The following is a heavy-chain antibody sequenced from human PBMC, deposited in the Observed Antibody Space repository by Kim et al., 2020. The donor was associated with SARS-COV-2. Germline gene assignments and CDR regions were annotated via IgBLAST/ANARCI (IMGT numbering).Heavy chain of an antibody. J-gene: IGHJ3*02. CDR3: ARAYGGNPI. V-gene: IGHV4-34*01. CDR1: GGSFSGYY. Sequence: SETLSLTCAVYGGSFSGYYWSWIRQPPGKGLEWIGEINHSGSTNYNPSLKSRVTISVDTSKNQFSLKLSSVTAADTAVYYCARAYGGNPIWGQGTMVTVS. CDR2: INHSGST. D-gene: IGHD4-17*01.